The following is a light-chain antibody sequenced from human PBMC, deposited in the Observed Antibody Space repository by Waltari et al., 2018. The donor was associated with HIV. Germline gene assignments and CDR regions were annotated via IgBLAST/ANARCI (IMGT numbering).Light chain of an antibody. J-gene: IGKJ1*01. V-gene: IGKV3-15*01. CDR3: QQYNNWPPWT. Sequence: EIIMTQSPTTLSVAPGERATFSCRASQSVATNLAWYQQKPGQAPRLLIHSASTRATGVPPRFSGSGSGTEFTLTISSLQSEDVAVYYCQQYNNWPPWTFGQGTKV. CDR2: SAS. CDR1: QSVATN.